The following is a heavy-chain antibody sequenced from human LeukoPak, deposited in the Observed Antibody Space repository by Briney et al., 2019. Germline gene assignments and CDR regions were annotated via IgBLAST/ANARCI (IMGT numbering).Heavy chain of an antibody. D-gene: IGHD2-21*01. V-gene: IGHV4-59*08. Sequence: PSETLSLTCTVSGGSISSYYWSWIRQPPGKGLEWIGYIYYSGSTNYNPSLKSRVTISVDTSKNQFSLKLSSVTAADTAVYYCARRMFASPLDSWGQGTLVTVSS. J-gene: IGHJ4*02. CDR1: GGSISSYY. CDR2: IYYSGST. CDR3: ARRMFASPLDS.